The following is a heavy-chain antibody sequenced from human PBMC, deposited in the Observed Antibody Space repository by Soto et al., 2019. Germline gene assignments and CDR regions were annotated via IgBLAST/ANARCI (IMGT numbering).Heavy chain of an antibody. Sequence: ASVKVSCKASGYTFTSYGISWVRQAPGQGLEWMGWISAYNGNTNYAQKLQGRVTMTTGTSTSTAYMELRSLRSDDTAVYYCARASDYDYVWGSYRYTNGVGSYFDYWGQGTLVTVSS. J-gene: IGHJ4*02. CDR3: ARASDYDYVWGSYRYTNGVGSYFDY. D-gene: IGHD3-16*02. CDR1: GYTFTSYG. V-gene: IGHV1-18*01. CDR2: ISAYNGNT.